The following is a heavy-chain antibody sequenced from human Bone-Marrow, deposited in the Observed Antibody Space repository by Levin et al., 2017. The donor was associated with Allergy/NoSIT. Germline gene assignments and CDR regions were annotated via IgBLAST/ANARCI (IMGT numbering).Heavy chain of an antibody. D-gene: IGHD1-26*01. CDR2: IVPIFKTT. Sequence: EASVKVSCKASGGAFSTSPFSWVRQAPGQGLQWMGGIVPIFKTTNYAEEFRGRVTITADESTSTAYMELTSLKSEDTAIYYCATDIRQVGFDFWGQGTLLTVS. CDR1: GGAFSTSP. V-gene: IGHV1-69*13. CDR3: ATDIRQVGFDF. J-gene: IGHJ4*02.